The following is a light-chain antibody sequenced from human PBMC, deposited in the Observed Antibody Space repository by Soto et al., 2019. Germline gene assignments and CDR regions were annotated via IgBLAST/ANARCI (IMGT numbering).Light chain of an antibody. V-gene: IGLV2-14*03. CDR2: DVR. CDR1: SSDIGAYNY. J-gene: IGLJ2*01. Sequence: QSALTQPASVSGSPGQTITISCTGSSSDIGAYNYVSWYQQHPGKAPKVIIFDVRSRPSGVSDRFSGSKSGNTASLTISGLQAEDEADYYCSSFTSSTTVIFGGGTQLTVL. CDR3: SSFTSSTTVI.